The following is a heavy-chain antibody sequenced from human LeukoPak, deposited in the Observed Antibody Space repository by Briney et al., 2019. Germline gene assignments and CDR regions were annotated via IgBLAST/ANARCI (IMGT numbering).Heavy chain of an antibody. CDR3: TSPSLLYSSGWYGSAAIDY. CDR1: GFTFSGSA. V-gene: IGHV3-73*01. D-gene: IGHD6-19*01. J-gene: IGHJ4*02. CDR2: IRSKANSYAT. Sequence: GGSLRLSCAASGFTFSGSAMHWVRQASGKGLEWVGRIRSKANSYATAYAASVKGRFTISRDDSKNTAYLQMNSLKTEDTAVYYCTSPSLLYSSGWYGSAAIDYWGQGTLVTVSS.